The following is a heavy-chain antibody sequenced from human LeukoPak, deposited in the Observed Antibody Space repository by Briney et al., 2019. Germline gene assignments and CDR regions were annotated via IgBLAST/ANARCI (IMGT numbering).Heavy chain of an antibody. V-gene: IGHV4-59*01. J-gene: IGHJ4*02. CDR2: IYYSGST. D-gene: IGHD3-3*01. Sequence: PSETPSLTCTVSGGSISSYYWSWIRQPPGKGLEWIGYIYYSGSTDYNPSLKSRVTISVDTSKNQFSLKLSSVTAADTAVYYCARVALSYDFWSGFYFDYWGQGTLVTVSS. CDR1: GGSISSYY. CDR3: ARVALSYDFWSGFYFDY.